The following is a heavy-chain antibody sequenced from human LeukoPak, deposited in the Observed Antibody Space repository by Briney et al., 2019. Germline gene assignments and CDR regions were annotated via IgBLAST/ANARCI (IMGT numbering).Heavy chain of an antibody. CDR1: GGSFSGYY. CDR3: ARGFTAAGTLYYYYYYMDV. V-gene: IGHV4-34*01. Sequence: SETLSLTCAVYGGSFSGYYWSWIRQPPGKGLEWIGEINHSGSTNYNPSLKSRVTISVDTSKNQFSLKLSSVTAAGTAVYYCARGFTAAGTLYYYYYYMDVWGKGTTVTVSS. D-gene: IGHD6-13*01. J-gene: IGHJ6*03. CDR2: INHSGST.